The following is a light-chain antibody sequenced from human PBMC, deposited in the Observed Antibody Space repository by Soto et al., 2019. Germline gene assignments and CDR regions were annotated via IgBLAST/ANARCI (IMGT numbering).Light chain of an antibody. CDR3: QQSYSTPFT. Sequence: DIQMTQSPSSLSASVGDRVTITCRASQSINSYLNWYQQKPGKAPELLIHAASGLQSGVPSRFSGRGSGTDYTLTISSLQPEDFATYYCQQSYSTPFTFGPGTKVDIK. CDR2: AAS. CDR1: QSINSY. J-gene: IGKJ3*01. V-gene: IGKV1-39*01.